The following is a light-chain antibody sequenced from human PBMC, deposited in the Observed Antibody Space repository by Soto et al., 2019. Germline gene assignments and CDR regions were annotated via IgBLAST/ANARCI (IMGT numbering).Light chain of an antibody. V-gene: IGKV2-28*01. CDR2: LGS. J-gene: IGKJ1*01. CDR1: QSLLHSNGYNF. CDR3: MQALQTPRT. Sequence: DIVMTQSPLSLPVTPGEPASISCRSSQSLLHSNGYNFLDWYLRKPGQSPQLLIYLGSNRASGVPDRFSGSGSGTDFTLKISRVEAEDVGVYYCMQALQTPRTFGQGTKV.